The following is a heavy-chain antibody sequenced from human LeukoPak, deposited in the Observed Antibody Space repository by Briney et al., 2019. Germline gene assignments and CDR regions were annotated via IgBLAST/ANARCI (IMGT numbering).Heavy chain of an antibody. CDR2: IKQDGSEK. D-gene: IGHD6-13*01. J-gene: IGHJ6*03. Sequence: GGTLRLSCAASGFTFSSYWMSWVRQAPGKGLEWVANIKQDGSEKYYVDSVKGRFTISRDNAKNSLYLQMNSLRAEDTAVYYCARPGAAGTHYYYYYMDVWGKGTTVTISS. CDR3: ARPGAAGTHYYYYYMDV. V-gene: IGHV3-7*01. CDR1: GFTFSSYW.